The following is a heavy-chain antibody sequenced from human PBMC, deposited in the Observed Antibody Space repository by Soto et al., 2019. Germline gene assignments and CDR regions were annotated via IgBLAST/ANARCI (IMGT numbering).Heavy chain of an antibody. J-gene: IGHJ4*02. CDR1: GYNFTNYA. D-gene: IGHD3-3*01. CDR2: ISVHSGCT. V-gene: IGHV1-18*04. Sequence: QVHLEQSRGEVKRPGASVRVSCKASGYNFTNYAITWVRQAPGQGLQWMGWISVHSGCTYYTQSLRGRLTMTKDTSTTTAYMDLRSLTADDTAVYYCGRYDTILGTNEVDNWGQGTPVTVS. CDR3: GRYDTILGTNEVDN.